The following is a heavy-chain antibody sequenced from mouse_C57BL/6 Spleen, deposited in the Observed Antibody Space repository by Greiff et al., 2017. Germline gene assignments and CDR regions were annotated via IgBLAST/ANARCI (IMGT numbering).Heavy chain of an antibody. CDR3: ARYGSNFPFDY. CDR1: GFTFTDYY. V-gene: IGHV7-3*01. J-gene: IGHJ2*01. CDR2: IRNKANGYTT. D-gene: IGHD2-5*01. Sequence: EVKLMESGGGLVQPGGSLSLSCAASGFTFTDYYMSWVRQPPGKALEWLGFIRNKANGYTTEYSASVKGRFTISRDNSQSILYLQMNALRAEDSATYYCARYGSNFPFDYWGQGTTLTVSS.